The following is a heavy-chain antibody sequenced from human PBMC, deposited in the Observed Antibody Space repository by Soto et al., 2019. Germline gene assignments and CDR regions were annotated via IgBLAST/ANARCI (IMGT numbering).Heavy chain of an antibody. CDR1: GGSISTYY. CDR2: IYYTGTT. D-gene: IGHD5-18*01. V-gene: IGHV4-59*08. CDR3: VSGYTWVGFDY. Sequence: PSETLSLTCTVSGGSISTYYGSWIRQPPGEGREWIGYIYYTGTTTYHPSFKSRVPLSVDTSKNQVSLQLNSVTAADTAVYISVSGYTWVGFDYWGQGTLVTVSS. J-gene: IGHJ4*02.